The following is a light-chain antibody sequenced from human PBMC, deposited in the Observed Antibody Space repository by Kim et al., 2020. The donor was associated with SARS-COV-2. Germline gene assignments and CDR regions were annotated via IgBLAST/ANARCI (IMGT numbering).Light chain of an antibody. J-gene: IGKJ2*01. CDR3: QQGYSTLDT. V-gene: IGKV1-39*01. Sequence: GDSVTETCRASQTISRYLNWYQQKPGKAPNLLIYAASSLQSGVPSRVSGSGSGTDFTLTSSSLQPGDFATDYCQQGYSTLDTFGQGTKLEI. CDR1: QTISRY. CDR2: AAS.